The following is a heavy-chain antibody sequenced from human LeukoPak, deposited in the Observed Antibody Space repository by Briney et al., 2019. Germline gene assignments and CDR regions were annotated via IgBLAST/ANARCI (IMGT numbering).Heavy chain of an antibody. V-gene: IGHV4-34*01. D-gene: IGHD3-10*01. CDR3: ARGTRYYYGSGRRNWFDP. CDR1: GGSFSGYY. Sequence: PSETLSLTCAVYGGSFSGYYWSWIRQPPGKGLEWIGEINHSGSTNYNPSLKSRVTISVDTSKNQFSLKLSSVTAADTAVYYCARGTRYYYGSGRRNWFDPWSQGTLVTVSS. J-gene: IGHJ5*02. CDR2: INHSGST.